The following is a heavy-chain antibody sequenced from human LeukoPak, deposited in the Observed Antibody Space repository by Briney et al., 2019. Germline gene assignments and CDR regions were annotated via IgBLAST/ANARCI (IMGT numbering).Heavy chain of an antibody. CDR2: ITGTGGGGNKT. D-gene: IGHD3-3*01. V-gene: IGHV3-23*01. J-gene: IGHJ4*02. CDR1: GFAFRTYA. Sequence: GGSLRLSCAASGFAFRTYAMSWVRQAPGKGLEWVSVITGTGGGGNKTYYADSVRGRFTISRDNSKNTLYLQMSSLRAEDTAVYYCARVPTRSLYVLRIDCWGQGTLVTVSS. CDR3: ARVPTRSLYVLRIDC.